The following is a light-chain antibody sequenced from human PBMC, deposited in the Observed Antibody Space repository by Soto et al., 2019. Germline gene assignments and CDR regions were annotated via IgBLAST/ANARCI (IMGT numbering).Light chain of an antibody. Sequence: QSALTQPASVSDSPGQSITISCTGTSSDVGGSNHVSWYQQHPGKAPKLMIYDVTNRPSGVSHRFSGSKSGSTASLIISGLQAEDEADYYCVSYAGSSNVFGTGTKLTVL. V-gene: IGLV2-14*01. CDR3: VSYAGSSNV. CDR2: DVT. CDR1: SSDVGGSNH. J-gene: IGLJ1*01.